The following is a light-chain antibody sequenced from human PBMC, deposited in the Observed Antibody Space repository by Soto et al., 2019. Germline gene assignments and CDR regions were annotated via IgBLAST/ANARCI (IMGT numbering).Light chain of an antibody. CDR1: QSVYGNY. CDR3: QHYGSSPIT. Sequence: EIVLAQSPVTLSLSPGEGASLSCRSSQSVYGNYLAWYQQKPGQAPRLLIFGASRRATGIPDRFSGSGSGTDFTLTISRLEPEDFAVYYCQHYGSSPITFGQGTRLEIK. V-gene: IGKV3-20*01. CDR2: GAS. J-gene: IGKJ5*01.